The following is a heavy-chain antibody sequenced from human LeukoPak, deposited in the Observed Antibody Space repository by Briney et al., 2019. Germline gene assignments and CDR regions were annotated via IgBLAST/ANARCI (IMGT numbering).Heavy chain of an antibody. CDR3: ARGVYDILTGYYLHFDY. CDR1: GGSISSSAYY. CDR2: LYYSGRT. J-gene: IGHJ4*02. V-gene: IGHV4-39*01. D-gene: IGHD3-9*01. Sequence: PSEPLSLTCTVSGGSISSSAYYCRWIRQSAGKGLEWIGSLYYSGRTNYKPSLNSRVTISVDTSKNQFSLKLSSVTAADTAVYYCARGVYDILTGYYLHFDYWGQGALVTVSS.